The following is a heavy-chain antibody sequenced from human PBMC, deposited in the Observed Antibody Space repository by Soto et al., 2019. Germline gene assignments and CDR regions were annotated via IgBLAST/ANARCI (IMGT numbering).Heavy chain of an antibody. V-gene: IGHV4-39*01. J-gene: IGHJ4*02. Sequence: LQLQESGPGQVTPSRTLSLTCTVSGGSMSSISYYWAWLRQPPGRGLEWIGSVSHSGDTYYNPSLENPVTISVDTSNNQFSLKLSSVTAADTAVYYCARHVLTGLSLYYFDYWGQGTLVTVSS. CDR1: GGSMSSISYY. D-gene: IGHD3-9*01. CDR2: VSHSGDT. CDR3: ARHVLTGLSLYYFDY.